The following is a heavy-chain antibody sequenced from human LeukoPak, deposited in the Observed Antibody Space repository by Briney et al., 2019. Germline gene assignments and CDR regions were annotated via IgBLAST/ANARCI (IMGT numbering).Heavy chain of an antibody. CDR1: GGTFSSYA. D-gene: IGHD3-10*01. Sequence: ASVKVSCKASGGTFSSYAISWVRQAPGQGLEWMGGIIPIFGTANYAQKFQGRVTITADESTSTAYMEPSSLRSEDTAVYYCARGTIWFGELAGWFDPWGQGTLVTVSS. CDR3: ARGTIWFGELAGWFDP. J-gene: IGHJ5*02. CDR2: IIPIFGTA. V-gene: IGHV1-69*13.